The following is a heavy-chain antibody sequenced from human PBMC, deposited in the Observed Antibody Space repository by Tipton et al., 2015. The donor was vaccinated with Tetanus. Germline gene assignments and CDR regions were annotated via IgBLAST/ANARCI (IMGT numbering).Heavy chain of an antibody. CDR1: GGSIADNTNY. J-gene: IGHJ4*02. D-gene: IGHD3-22*01. CDR2: IYFSGDT. V-gene: IGHV4-39*01. Sequence: TLSLTCTVSGGSIADNTNYWGWIRQSPGKGLEWIGSIYFSGDTYSNPSLKSRATISVDTSRNQFSLRLSSVTAADTAVYYCARHSSGYFTFFDYWGQGTLVTASS. CDR3: ARHSSGYFTFFDY.